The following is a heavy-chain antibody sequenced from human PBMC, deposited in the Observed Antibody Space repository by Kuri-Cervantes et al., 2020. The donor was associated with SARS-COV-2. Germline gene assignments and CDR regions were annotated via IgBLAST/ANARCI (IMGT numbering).Heavy chain of an antibody. CDR1: GGTFSSYA. CDR3: ARPYCSITTCYDGTFDS. V-gene: IGHV1-69*06. D-gene: IGHD2-2*01. J-gene: IGHJ4*02. Sequence: SVKVSCKASGGTFSSYAVTWVRQVPGQGLEWMGRIIPLFGTTIYAEKFRGRVTLTADRSINTAYMELSSLRSEDTAVYYCARPYCSITTCYDGTFDSWGQGTLVTVSS. CDR2: IIPLFGTT.